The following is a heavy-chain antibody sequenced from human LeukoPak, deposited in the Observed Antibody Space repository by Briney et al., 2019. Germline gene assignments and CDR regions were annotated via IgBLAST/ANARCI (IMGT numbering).Heavy chain of an antibody. D-gene: IGHD6-19*01. CDR2: ISYTGDNE. J-gene: IGHJ4*02. CDR1: GFSFGGYT. V-gene: IGHV3-30*18. Sequence: GGSLRLSCAASGFSFGGYTMHWVRQAPGKGLEWVAIISYTGDNEFYADSVKGRFTISRDNSKSTLYLQMNSLRPEDTAVYYCAKGYTSGWRTFVDYWGQGTLVTVSS. CDR3: AKGYTSGWRTFVDY.